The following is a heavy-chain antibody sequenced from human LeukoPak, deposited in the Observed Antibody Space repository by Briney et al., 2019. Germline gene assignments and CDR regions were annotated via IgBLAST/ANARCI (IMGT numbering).Heavy chain of an antibody. CDR3: ARGHRRGDYSDRYNFYDY. CDR2: IHTTGNT. J-gene: IGHJ4*02. D-gene: IGHD4-17*01. CDR1: GASITPYY. Sequence: SETLSLTCAVSGASITPYYWTWIRQPAGKTPEWIGRIHTTGNTNHNSSLKSRVTMSLDTSNNQFSLKLASVTDADTAVYYCARGHRRGDYSDRYNFYDYWGQGILVTVSS. V-gene: IGHV4-4*07.